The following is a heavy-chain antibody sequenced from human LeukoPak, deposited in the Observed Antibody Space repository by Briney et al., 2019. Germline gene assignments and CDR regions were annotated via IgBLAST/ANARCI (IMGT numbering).Heavy chain of an antibody. V-gene: IGHV3-23*01. CDR2: ITGSSDST. Sequence: GGSLRLSCAASRFTFSNYVMSWVRQAPGKGLEWVSAITGSSDSTWCADSVKGRFTISRDNSKNTLYLQMNSLRAEDTAVYYCAKGSSSARPYYFDYWGQGTPVTVSS. D-gene: IGHD6-25*01. CDR3: AKGSSSARPYYFDY. CDR1: RFTFSNYV. J-gene: IGHJ4*02.